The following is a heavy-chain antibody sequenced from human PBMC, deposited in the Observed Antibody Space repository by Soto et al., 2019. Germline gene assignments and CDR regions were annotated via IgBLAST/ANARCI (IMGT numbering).Heavy chain of an antibody. Sequence: QVQLVESGGGVVQPGRSLRLSCAASGFTFSSYGMHWVRQAPGKGLEWVAVLWFDGSNKYYADSVKGRFTISRDNSKNPLYLQMSSLSAEDTDVYYCASDRGYRCYDSPLYYAGMAVWGRGTTVTVSS. V-gene: IGHV3-33*01. CDR2: LWFDGSNK. D-gene: IGHD5-12*01. J-gene: IGHJ6*02. CDR3: ASDRGYRCYDSPLYYAGMAV. CDR1: GFTFSSYG.